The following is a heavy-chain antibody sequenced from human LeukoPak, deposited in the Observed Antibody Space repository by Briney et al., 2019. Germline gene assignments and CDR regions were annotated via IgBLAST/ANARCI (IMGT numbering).Heavy chain of an antibody. Sequence: ASVKVSCKASGYTFTSYGISWVRQAPGQGLEWMGWISAYNGNTNYAQKLQGRVTMTTDTSTSTAYMELRSLRSDDTAVYYCARSLKTDDSYGDYYYYGMDVWGQGTTVTVSS. CDR1: GYTFTSYG. CDR2: ISAYNGNT. V-gene: IGHV1-18*01. D-gene: IGHD2-21*02. CDR3: ARSLKTDDSYGDYYYYGMDV. J-gene: IGHJ6*02.